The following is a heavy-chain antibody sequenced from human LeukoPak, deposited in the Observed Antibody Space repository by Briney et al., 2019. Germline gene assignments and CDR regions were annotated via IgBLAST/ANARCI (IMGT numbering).Heavy chain of an antibody. Sequence: SETLSLTCTVSGGSIRSSSYYWGWIRQPPGKGLECIGYIYFIGSANYNPSLKSRVTISVDTSNNHFSLKLNSVTAADTAVYYCARAPSISDYSSTWPPHFDSWGQGSLVTVSS. D-gene: IGHD6-13*01. CDR1: GGSIRSSSYY. J-gene: IGHJ4*02. CDR2: IYFIGSA. CDR3: ARAPSISDYSSTWPPHFDS. V-gene: IGHV4-61*03.